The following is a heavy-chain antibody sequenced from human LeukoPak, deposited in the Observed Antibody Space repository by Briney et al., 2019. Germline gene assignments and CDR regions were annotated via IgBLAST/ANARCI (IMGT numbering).Heavy chain of an antibody. V-gene: IGHV4-59*01. CDR2: IYYSGST. D-gene: IGHD7-27*01. CDR3: AHWGPGYFDY. Sequence: SETLSLTCTVSGGSISSYYWSWIRQPPGKGLEWIGYIYYSGSTNYNPSLKSRVTISVDTSKNQFSLKLSSVTAADTAVHYCAHWGPGYFDYWGQGTLVTVSS. CDR1: GGSISSYY. J-gene: IGHJ4*02.